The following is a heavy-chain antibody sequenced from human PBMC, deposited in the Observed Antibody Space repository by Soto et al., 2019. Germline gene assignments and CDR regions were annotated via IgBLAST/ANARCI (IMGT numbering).Heavy chain of an antibody. CDR1: GDTFKNCV. J-gene: IGHJ6*02. D-gene: IGHD7-27*01. CDR3: AAELGLGKGSVV. CDR2: IIPLFGTT. V-gene: IGHV1-69*01. Sequence: QVQVVQSGVEVRRPGSSVKVSCKASGDTFKNCVISWVRQAPGQGLEWMGGIIPLFGTTDFAQRFQGRLTITTDESTTTAYMELSRLRSEDTATYYCAAELGLGKGSVVWGQGTTVIVSS.